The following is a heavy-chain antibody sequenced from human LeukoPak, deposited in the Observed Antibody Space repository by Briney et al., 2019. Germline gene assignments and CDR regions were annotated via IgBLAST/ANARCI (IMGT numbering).Heavy chain of an antibody. V-gene: IGHV4-59*12. J-gene: IGHJ3*02. D-gene: IGHD3-3*01. CDR1: GGSISSYY. CDR3: ARDAASYDFWSGYYLDAFDI. CDR2: IYYSGST. Sequence: SETLSLTCTVSGGSISSYYWSWIRQPPGKGLEWIGYIYYSGSTNYNPSLKSRVTISVDTSKNQFSLKLSSVTAADTAVYYCARDAASYDFWSGYYLDAFDIWGQGTMVTVSS.